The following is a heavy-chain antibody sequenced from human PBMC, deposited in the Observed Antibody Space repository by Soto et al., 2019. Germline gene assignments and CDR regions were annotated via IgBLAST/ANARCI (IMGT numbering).Heavy chain of an antibody. CDR3: ARPAGTTVFQYYYGMDV. Sequence: GESLKISCKGSGYSFTSYWISWVRQMPGKGLEWMGRIDPSDSYTNYSPSFQGHVTISADKSINTAYLQWSSLKASDTAMYYCARPAGTTVFQYYYGMDVWGQGTTVTVSS. D-gene: IGHD1-7*01. J-gene: IGHJ6*02. CDR2: IDPSDSYT. CDR1: GYSFTSYW. V-gene: IGHV5-10-1*01.